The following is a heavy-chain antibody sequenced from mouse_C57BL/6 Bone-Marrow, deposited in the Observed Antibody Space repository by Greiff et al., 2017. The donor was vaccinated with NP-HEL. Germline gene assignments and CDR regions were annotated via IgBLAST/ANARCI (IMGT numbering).Heavy chain of an antibody. CDR3: ARITTVVATG. D-gene: IGHD1-1*01. Sequence: VQLQQPGAELVRPGTSVKLSCKASGYTFTSYWMHWVKQRPGQGLEWIGVIDPSDSYTNYNQKFKGKATLTVDTSSSTAYMQLSSLTSEDSAVYYCARITTVVATGWGQGTTLTVSS. V-gene: IGHV1-59*01. CDR1: GYTFTSYW. CDR2: IDPSDSYT. J-gene: IGHJ2*01.